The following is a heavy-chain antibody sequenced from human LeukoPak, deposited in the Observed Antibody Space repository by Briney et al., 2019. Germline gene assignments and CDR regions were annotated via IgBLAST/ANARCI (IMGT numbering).Heavy chain of an antibody. V-gene: IGHV4-34*01. D-gene: IGHD2-2*01. Sequence: SETLSLTCAVYGGSFSGYYWSWIRQPPGKGLEWIGEINHSGSTNYNPSLKSRVTISVDTSKNQFSLKLSSVTAADTAVYYCARGVVVPAAESYYYYSMDVWGQGTTVTVSS. CDR2: INHSGST. CDR3: ARGVVVPAAESYYYYSMDV. J-gene: IGHJ6*02. CDR1: GGSFSGYY.